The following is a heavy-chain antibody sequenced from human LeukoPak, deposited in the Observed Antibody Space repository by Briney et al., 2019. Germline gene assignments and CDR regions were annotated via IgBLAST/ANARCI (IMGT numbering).Heavy chain of an antibody. CDR1: GGSFSGYY. J-gene: IGHJ4*02. D-gene: IGHD4-17*01. CDR3: ARVYGDYDY. CDR2: INHSGST. Sequence: SETLPLTCAVYGGSFSGYYWSWIRQPPGKGLEWIGEINHSGSTNYNPSLKSRVTISADTSKNQFSLELSSVTAADTAVYYCARVYGDYDYWGQGTLVTVSS. V-gene: IGHV4-34*01.